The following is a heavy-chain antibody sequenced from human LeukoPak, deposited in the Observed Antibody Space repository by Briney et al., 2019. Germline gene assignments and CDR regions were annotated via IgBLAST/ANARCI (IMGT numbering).Heavy chain of an antibody. J-gene: IGHJ2*01. CDR1: GFTFSNYA. CDR2: ISGSSDST. CDR3: AKGPAPYCSGGSCYSPHWYFDL. V-gene: IGHV3-23*01. D-gene: IGHD2-15*01. Sequence: PGGSLRLSCAASGFTFSNYAMNWVRQAPGKGLGWVSAISGSSDSTYYVDSVKGRFTISRDNPKNTLYLQMNSLRAEDTAVYYCAKGPAPYCSGGSCYSPHWYFDLWGRGTLVTVSS.